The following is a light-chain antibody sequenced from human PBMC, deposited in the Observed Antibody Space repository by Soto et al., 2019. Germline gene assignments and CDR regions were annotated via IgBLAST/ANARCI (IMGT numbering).Light chain of an antibody. V-gene: IGKV3-20*01. CDR3: QQYESSRT. CDR1: QSVSSTF. J-gene: IGKJ1*01. CDR2: GAS. Sequence: EIVLTQSPGTLSLTPGERATLSCRASQSVSSTFLAWYQQKPGQAPKVLIYGASTRATGTPDRFSGSASGTDFILTISRLEPDDFAMYYCQQYESSRTFGQGTKVEMK.